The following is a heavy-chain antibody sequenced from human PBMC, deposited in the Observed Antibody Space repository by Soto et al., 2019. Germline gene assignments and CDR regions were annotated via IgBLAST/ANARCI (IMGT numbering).Heavy chain of an antibody. V-gene: IGHV4-34*01. Sequence: GFCRSQYSKTTGKGLEWIGEINHSGSTNYNPSLKSRVTISVDTSKNQFSLKLSSVTAADTAVYYCARGITAAAGYYYYGMDVWGQGTTVTVSS. D-gene: IGHD6-13*01. J-gene: IGHJ6*02. CDR1: GFC. CDR2: INHSGST. CDR3: ARGITAAAGYYYYGMDV.